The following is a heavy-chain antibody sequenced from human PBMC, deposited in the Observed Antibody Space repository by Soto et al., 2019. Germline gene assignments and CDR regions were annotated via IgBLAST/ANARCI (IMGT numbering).Heavy chain of an antibody. CDR1: GFTFSSYA. Sequence: EVPLLESGGGLVQPGGSLRLSCAASGFTFSSYAMNWVRQAPGKGLEWVSVISGSGGSTYYADSVKGRFTISRDNYNNTLYLQMNSLRAEYTAVYYGAKFITMIVVVIGDAFDIWGQGTMVTVSS. D-gene: IGHD3-22*01. CDR3: AKFITMIVVVIGDAFDI. CDR2: ISGSGGST. V-gene: IGHV3-23*01. J-gene: IGHJ3*02.